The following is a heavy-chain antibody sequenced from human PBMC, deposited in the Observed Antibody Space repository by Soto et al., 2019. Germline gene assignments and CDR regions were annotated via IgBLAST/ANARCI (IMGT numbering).Heavy chain of an antibody. CDR3: ARRVTIFGVVIIESWFDP. J-gene: IGHJ5*02. CDR1: GGSISSSSYY. D-gene: IGHD3-3*01. V-gene: IGHV4-39*01. Sequence: SETLSLTCTVSGGSISSSSYYWGWIRQPPGEGLEWIGSIYYSGSTYYNPSLKSRVTISVDTSKNQFSLKLSSVTAADTAVYYCARRVTIFGVVIIESWFDPWGQGTLVTVSS. CDR2: IYYSGST.